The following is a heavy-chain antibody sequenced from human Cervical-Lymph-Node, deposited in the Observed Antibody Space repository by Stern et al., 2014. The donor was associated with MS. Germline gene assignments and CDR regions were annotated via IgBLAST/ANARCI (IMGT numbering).Heavy chain of an antibody. V-gene: IGHV3-15*01. CDR1: GFTFAHAG. J-gene: IGHJ4*02. D-gene: IGHD3-22*01. CDR2: ITSKADGGTT. CDR3: TTDVYNHNSSYYHFDN. Sequence: EVQLVESGGGFVKPGGSLRLSCAASGFTFAHAGMSWVRQAPGKGLEWVGRITSKADGGTTDYAAPVKGRFTISSDDSRNTLFLQMNRLKSEDTAVYYCTTDVYNHNSSYYHFDNWGQGTLVTVSS.